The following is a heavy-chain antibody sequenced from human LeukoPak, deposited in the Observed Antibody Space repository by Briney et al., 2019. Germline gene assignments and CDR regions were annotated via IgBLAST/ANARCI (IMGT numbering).Heavy chain of an antibody. D-gene: IGHD3-22*01. J-gene: IGHJ6*02. CDR2: MNPNSGNS. CDR3: ARGQTEYDSSGSHYHNGMDV. V-gene: IGHV1-8*01. CDR1: EYTFTSYD. Sequence: ASVKVSCKASEYTFTSYDINWVRQATGQGLEWMGWMNPNSGNSNYAQKFQGRVTMTRSTSLNAAYMELSSLRSEDTAVYYCARGQTEYDSSGSHYHNGMDVWGQGTTVTVSS.